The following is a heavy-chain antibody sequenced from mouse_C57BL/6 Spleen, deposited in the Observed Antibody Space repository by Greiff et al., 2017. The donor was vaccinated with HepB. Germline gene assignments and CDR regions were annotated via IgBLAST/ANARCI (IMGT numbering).Heavy chain of an antibody. J-gene: IGHJ3*01. V-gene: IGHV10-1*01. Sequence: DVMLVESGGGLVQPKGSLKLSCAASGFSFNTYAMNWVRQAPGKGLEWVARIRSKSNNYATYYADSVKDRFTISRDDSESMLYLQMNNLKTEDTAMYYCVRQDYYGGFAYWGQGTLVTVSA. CDR1: GFSFNTYA. D-gene: IGHD1-1*01. CDR3: VRQDYYGGFAY. CDR2: IRSKSNNYAT.